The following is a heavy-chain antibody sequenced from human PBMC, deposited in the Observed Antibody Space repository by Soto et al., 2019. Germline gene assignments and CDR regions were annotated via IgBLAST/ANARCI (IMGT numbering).Heavy chain of an antibody. CDR3: AKDRSSGWYRPDAFDY. CDR1: GFTFGSHA. CDR2: ISGSGGST. J-gene: IGHJ4*02. Sequence: EVQLLESGGGFVQFGGSLRLSCAASGFTFGSHAMSWVRQAPGKGLEWVSAISGSGGSTNYAVSVKGRFIISKNNYKNTVYLQMSSLRVDDTAVYYCAKDRSSGWYRPDAFDYWGQGSLVTVSS. D-gene: IGHD6-19*01. V-gene: IGHV3-23*01.